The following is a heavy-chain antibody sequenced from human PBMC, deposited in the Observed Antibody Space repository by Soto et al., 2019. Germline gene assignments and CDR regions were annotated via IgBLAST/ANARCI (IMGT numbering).Heavy chain of an antibody. V-gene: IGHV1-69*13. CDR3: ASAGYSYRHANYYYYGMDV. CDR1: GGTFNSYA. Sequence: SVKVSCKASGGTFNSYAISWVRQAPGQGLEWMGGIIPIFGTANYAQKFQGRVTITADESTSTAYMELSSLRSEDTAVYYCASAGYSYRHANYYYYGMDVWGQGTTVTVSS. D-gene: IGHD5-18*01. CDR2: IIPIFGTA. J-gene: IGHJ6*02.